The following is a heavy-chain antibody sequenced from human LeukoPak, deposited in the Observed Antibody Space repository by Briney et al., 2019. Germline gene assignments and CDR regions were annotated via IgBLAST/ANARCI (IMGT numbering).Heavy chain of an antibody. J-gene: IGHJ4*02. V-gene: IGHV3-53*01. CDR2: LYTDGTT. Sequence: GGSVRLSCAASGFTVSSNYMSWVRQAPGKGLEWVSVLYTDGTTYYADSLKGRFTVSRDNSKNTLYLQIHSLRAEDTAVYFCARQATRPSRFDGWGQGTLVTVSS. CDR1: GFTVSSNY. CDR3: ARQATRPSRFDG.